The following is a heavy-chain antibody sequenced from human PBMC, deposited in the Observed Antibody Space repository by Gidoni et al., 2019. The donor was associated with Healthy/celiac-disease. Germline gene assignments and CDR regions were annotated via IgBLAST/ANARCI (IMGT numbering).Heavy chain of an antibody. J-gene: IGHJ3*02. V-gene: IGHV4-4*02. CDR1: GGSISSSTW. CDR2: IYHSGST. D-gene: IGHD3-22*01. CDR3: ARDYYDSSGTRKDAFDI. Sequence: QVQLQESGPGLVKPSGTLSLTCAVSGGSISSSTWWSWVRQPPGQGLEWIGEIYHSGSTNYNPSLKSRVTISVDKSKNQFSLKLSSVTAADTAVYYCARDYYDSSGTRKDAFDIWGQGTMVTVSS.